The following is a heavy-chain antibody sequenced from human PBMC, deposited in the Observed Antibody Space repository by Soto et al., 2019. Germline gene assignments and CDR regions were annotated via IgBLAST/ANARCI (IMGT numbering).Heavy chain of an antibody. J-gene: IGHJ4*02. V-gene: IGHV4-34*01. CDR3: ARVSFGGVIRY. CDR2: INHSGST. Sequence: SETLSLTCAVYGGSFSGYYWSWIRQPPGKGLEWIGEINHSGSTNYNPSLKSRVTISVDTSKNQFSLKLSSVTAADTAVYYCARVSFGGVIRYWGQGTLVTAPQ. CDR1: GGSFSGYY. D-gene: IGHD3-16*02.